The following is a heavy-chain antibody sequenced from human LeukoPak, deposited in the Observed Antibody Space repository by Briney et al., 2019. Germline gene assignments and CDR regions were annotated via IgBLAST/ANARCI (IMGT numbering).Heavy chain of an antibody. D-gene: IGHD6-6*01. CDR1: GYSISSGYY. Sequence: SETLSLTCTVSGYSISSGYYWGWIRQPPGKGLEWIGYIYYSGSTNYNPSLKSRVTISVDTSKNQFSLKLSSVTAADTAVYYCARAEYPGYFDYWGQGTLVTVSS. J-gene: IGHJ4*02. CDR2: IYYSGST. V-gene: IGHV4-61*01. CDR3: ARAEYPGYFDY.